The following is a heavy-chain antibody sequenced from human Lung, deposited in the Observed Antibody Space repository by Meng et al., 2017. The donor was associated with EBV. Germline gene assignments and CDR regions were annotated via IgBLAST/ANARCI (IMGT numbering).Heavy chain of an antibody. D-gene: IGHD6-6*01. CDR2: INSDGSRT. CDR3: ARDPSSSHHVWFDP. CDR1: CFTFRSYW. J-gene: IGHJ5*02. Sequence: EVQRLEYWVGLFQPGGSLKLSCEVSCFTFRSYWMHWVRLTPGKGLEWVSRINSDGSRTNFADSVKGRFSISRDNAKNTLHLQMSSLKAEDTAVYYCARDPSSSHHVWFDPWGQGTLVTVSS. V-gene: IGHV3-74*01.